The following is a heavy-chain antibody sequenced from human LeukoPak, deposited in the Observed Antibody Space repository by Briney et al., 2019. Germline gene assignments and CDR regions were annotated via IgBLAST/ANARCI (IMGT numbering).Heavy chain of an antibody. CDR3: ARVVYYDSSGYQINWFAP. CDR1: GYTFTGYY. Sequence: ASVNVSCKASGYTFTGYYMHWVRQAPGQGLEWMGWINPNSGGTNYAQKFQGRFTMTKDTSISTAYMELSRLRSDDTAVYYCARVVYYDSSGYQINWFAPWGQGTLVTVSS. D-gene: IGHD3-22*01. CDR2: INPNSGGT. J-gene: IGHJ5*02. V-gene: IGHV1-2*02.